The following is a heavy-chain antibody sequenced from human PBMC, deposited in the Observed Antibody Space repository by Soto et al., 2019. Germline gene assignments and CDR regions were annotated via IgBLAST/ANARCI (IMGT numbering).Heavy chain of an antibody. CDR2: IYYSGST. V-gene: IGHV4-31*03. CDR3: ARATYYDFWSGYYTSNGWFDP. CDR1: GGSISSGGYY. J-gene: IGHJ5*02. Sequence: KPSETLSLTCTVSGGSISSGGYYWSWIRQHPGKGLEWIGYIYYSGSTYYNPSLKSRVTISVDTSKNQFSLKLSSVTAADTAVYYCARATYYDFWSGYYTSNGWFDPWGQGTLVTVSS. D-gene: IGHD3-3*01.